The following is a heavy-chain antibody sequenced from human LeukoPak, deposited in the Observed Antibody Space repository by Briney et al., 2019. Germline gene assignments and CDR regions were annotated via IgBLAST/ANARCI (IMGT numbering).Heavy chain of an antibody. Sequence: ASVKVSCKASGYTFTGYYMHWVRQAPGQGLEWMGWINPNSGGTNYAQKFQGRVTMTRDTSISTAYMELSRLRPDDTAVYYCARSNYDILTGYFYWGQGTLVTVSS. J-gene: IGHJ4*02. D-gene: IGHD3-9*01. CDR3: ARSNYDILTGYFY. CDR1: GYTFTGYY. CDR2: INPNSGGT. V-gene: IGHV1-2*02.